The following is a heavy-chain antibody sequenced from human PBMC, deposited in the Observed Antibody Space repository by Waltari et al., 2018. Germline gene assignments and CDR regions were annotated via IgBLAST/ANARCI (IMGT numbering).Heavy chain of an antibody. V-gene: IGHV3-21*01. Sequence: EVQLVESGGGLVKPGGYLRLSCADSGFTFRSYSMNWVRQAPGKGLEWGSSISSSSSYIYYADSVKGRFTISRDNAKNSLYLQMNSLRAEDTAVYYCARDGNVVVPAARGPYYYYYYMDVWGKGTTVTVSS. D-gene: IGHD2-2*01. CDR2: ISSSSSYI. CDR1: GFTFRSYS. CDR3: ARDGNVVVPAARGPYYYYYYMDV. J-gene: IGHJ6*03.